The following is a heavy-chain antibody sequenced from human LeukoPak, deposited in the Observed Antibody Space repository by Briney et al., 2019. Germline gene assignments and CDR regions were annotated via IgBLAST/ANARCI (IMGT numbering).Heavy chain of an antibody. CDR3: AKSYFDYSTYYSYYFNL. V-gene: IGHV4-4*09. CDR1: GGSISGGY. CDR2: VYTSGST. Sequence: SETLSLTCTVSGGSISGGYWSWIRRPPGRGLEWIGYVYTSGSTNYNPSLKSRVTISVDTSKSQFALKLSSVTAADTAVYYCAKSYFDYSTYYSYYFNLWGQGALVTVSS. J-gene: IGHJ4*02. D-gene: IGHD4-11*01.